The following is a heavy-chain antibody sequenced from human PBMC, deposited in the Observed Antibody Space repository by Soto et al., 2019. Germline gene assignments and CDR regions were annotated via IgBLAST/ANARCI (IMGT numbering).Heavy chain of an antibody. CDR3: AKYYDFWSGRPMDV. J-gene: IGHJ6*02. V-gene: IGHV3-74*03. D-gene: IGHD3-3*01. CDR1: RVTYSTYW. Sequence: GGSLRLSCAASRVTYSTYWIHWVRQAPGKGLVWVSRIKSDGSSTTYADSVKGRFTVSRDSAKNTVYLQMNSLRDEDTAVYYCAKYYDFWSGRPMDVWGQGTTVTVSS. CDR2: IKSDGSST.